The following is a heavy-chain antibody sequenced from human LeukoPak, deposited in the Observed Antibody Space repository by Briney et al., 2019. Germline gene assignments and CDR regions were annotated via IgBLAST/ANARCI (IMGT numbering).Heavy chain of an antibody. V-gene: IGHV3-23*01. D-gene: IGHD1-26*01. Sequence: GPSLRLSCAASGFTFSGVGMSWVRRTPGEGMEWVSGINGNGGNTIYADSGRGRFTISRDNSKNTLYLEMNSLRAEDTAIYYCAKMKGHPLPKYYMDVWGQGTTVTVSS. CDR2: INGNGGNT. CDR3: AKMKGHPLPKYYMDV. CDR1: GFTFSGVG. J-gene: IGHJ6*01.